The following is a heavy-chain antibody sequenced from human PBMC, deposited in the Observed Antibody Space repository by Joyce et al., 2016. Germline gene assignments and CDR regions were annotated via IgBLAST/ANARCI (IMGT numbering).Heavy chain of an antibody. J-gene: IGHJ4*02. CDR2: IDPSDSYT. V-gene: IGHV5-10-1*03. D-gene: IGHD1-26*01. CDR1: GYNCTSYW. Sequence: EVQLVQSGAEVKKPGQSLRISWKGSGYNCTSYWITWVRQMTGKCLEWMGRIDPSDSYTNYSPSFHGHVTISVEKSINTAYLQWSSLKASDSAIYYCARITGSGSYYDWGQGTLVTVSS. CDR3: ARITGSGSYYD.